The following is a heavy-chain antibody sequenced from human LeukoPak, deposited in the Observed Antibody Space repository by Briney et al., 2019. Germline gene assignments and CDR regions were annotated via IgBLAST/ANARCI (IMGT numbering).Heavy chain of an antibody. CDR2: ISGSGGST. V-gene: IGHV3-23*01. Sequence: GGSLRLSCAASGFTFSSYAMSWVRQAPGKGLEWVSAISGSGGSTYYADSVKGRFTISRDNSKNTLYLQMNSLRAEDTDVYYCAKDLTVSSYYMDVWGKGTTVTVSS. CDR1: GFTFSSYA. J-gene: IGHJ6*03. D-gene: IGHD4-11*01. CDR3: AKDLTVSSYYMDV.